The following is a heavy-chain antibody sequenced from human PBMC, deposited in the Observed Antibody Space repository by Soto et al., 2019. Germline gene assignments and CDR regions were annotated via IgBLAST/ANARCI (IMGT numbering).Heavy chain of an antibody. V-gene: IGHV1-69*05. CDR1: GDTFSTYT. Sequence: SVKVSCKASGDTFSTYTITWMRQAPGQGLEWMGGIIPRSATSNYAQKFQGRVTMTRNTSISTAYMELSSLRSEDTALYYCARDPNYYDSSWEAFDIWGQGTMVTVSS. J-gene: IGHJ3*02. D-gene: IGHD3-22*01. CDR2: IIPRSATS. CDR3: ARDPNYYDSSWEAFDI.